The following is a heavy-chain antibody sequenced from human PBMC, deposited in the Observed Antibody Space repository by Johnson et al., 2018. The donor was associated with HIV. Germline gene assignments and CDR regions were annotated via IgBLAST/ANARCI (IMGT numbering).Heavy chain of an antibody. CDR1: GFTFSSYA. CDR2: ISYDGSNK. J-gene: IGHJ3*02. Sequence: QVQLVESGGGLVQPGGSLRLSCAASGFTFSSYALHWVRQAPGKGLEWVAIISYDGSNKYYADSVRGRFTLSRDNSKNTLYLQMNSLRAEDTAVYYCARDRSWIQLWFDAFDIWGQGTMVTVSS. CDR3: ARDRSWIQLWFDAFDI. V-gene: IGHV3-30*04. D-gene: IGHD5-18*01.